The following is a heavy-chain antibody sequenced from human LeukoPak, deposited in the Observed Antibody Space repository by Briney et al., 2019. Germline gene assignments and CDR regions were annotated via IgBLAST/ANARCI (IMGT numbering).Heavy chain of an antibody. V-gene: IGHV3-23*01. CDR2: LSGSGSST. CDR1: GFIFNKHA. Sequence: PGGSLRLSCVASGFIFNKHAMSWVRQAPGKGLEWVSGLSGSGSSTDYADSVKGRFTVSRDNSKNTLFLQMNSLRAEDTAIYYCAKRGDYYYYGMDVWGHGTTVTVSS. J-gene: IGHJ6*02. CDR3: AKRGDYYYYGMDV.